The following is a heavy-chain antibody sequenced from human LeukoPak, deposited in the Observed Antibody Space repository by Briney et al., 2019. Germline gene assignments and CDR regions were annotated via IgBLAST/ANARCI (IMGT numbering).Heavy chain of an antibody. CDR3: AKAGGGHGLDY. CDR2: ISWNNGGI. D-gene: IGHD3-10*01. J-gene: IGHJ4*02. V-gene: IGHV3-9*01. CDR1: GFTFDDYA. Sequence: GRSLRLSCAASGFTFDDYAMHWVRQAPGKGLEWVSGISWNNGGIGYSDSMKGRFTISRDNAKNSLYLQMSSLRAEDTALYYCAKAGGGHGLDYWGQGTLVTVSS.